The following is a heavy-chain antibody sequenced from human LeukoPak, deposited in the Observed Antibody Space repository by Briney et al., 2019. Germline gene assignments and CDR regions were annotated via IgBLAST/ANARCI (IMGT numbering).Heavy chain of an antibody. V-gene: IGHV3-48*02. CDR1: GFTFRTSD. CDR2: ISSSSNTI. Sequence: GGSLRLSCVGSGFTFRTSDMNWVRQAPGKGLEWVSYISSSSNTIGYADSVKGRFTISRDNARDSLYLQMNSLSDEDTAVYFCARGNTDWGQGTQVTVPA. CDR3: ARGNTD. J-gene: IGHJ4*02. D-gene: IGHD4-17*01.